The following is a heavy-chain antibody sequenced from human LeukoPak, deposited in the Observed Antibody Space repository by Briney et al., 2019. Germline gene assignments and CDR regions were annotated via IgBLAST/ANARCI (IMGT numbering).Heavy chain of an antibody. CDR1: GFTFSSYA. D-gene: IGHD5-24*01. J-gene: IGHJ4*02. CDR2: ISGSGGST. Sequence: GGSLRLSCAASGFTFSSYAMSWVRQAPGKGLEWVSAISGSGGSTYYADSVKGRFTISRDNSKNTLYLQMNNLRAEDTAVYYCARGDRYDEYYFDYWGQGTLVTVSS. V-gene: IGHV3-23*01. CDR3: ARGDRYDEYYFDY.